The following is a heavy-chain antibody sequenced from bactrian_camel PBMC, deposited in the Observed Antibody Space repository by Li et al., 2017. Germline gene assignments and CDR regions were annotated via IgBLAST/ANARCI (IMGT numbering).Heavy chain of an antibody. J-gene: IGHJ6*01. Sequence: VQLVESGGGSVQAGGSLTLSCAASGSGYVSSRCEMGWHRQAPGKERETVAIIYILDNSTYYADSVKGRFTLSKDNAKSTLYLQMNNLKPEDTAMYYCAADRALDDDCYVGSLYTDFAYWGQGTQVTVS. CDR3: AADRALDDDCYVGSLYTDFAY. CDR2: IYILDNST. V-gene: IGHV3-3*01. D-gene: IGHD3*01. CDR1: GSGYVSSRCE.